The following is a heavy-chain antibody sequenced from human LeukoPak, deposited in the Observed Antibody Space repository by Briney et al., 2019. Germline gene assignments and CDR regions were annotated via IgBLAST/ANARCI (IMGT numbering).Heavy chain of an antibody. J-gene: IGHJ5*01. CDR2: FYWDDDK. V-gene: IGHV2-5*02. Sequence: SGPTLLHATPTLTLTFTLSGLSLSTRGAGVGWIRQPPGKALEWLTLFYWDDDKRYTPSLRSRLTVTKDASKNQAVLTMTIMDPVDTGTYYCVHRLGLGGVDAWFDSSGQGTQVTVSS. CDR3: VHRLGLGGVDAWFDS. D-gene: IGHD3-16*01. CDR1: GLSLSTRGAG.